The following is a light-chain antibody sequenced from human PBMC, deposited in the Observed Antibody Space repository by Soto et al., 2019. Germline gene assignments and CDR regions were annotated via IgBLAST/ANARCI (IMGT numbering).Light chain of an antibody. Sequence: DIQMTQPPSTLSASVGDRVTITCRASQTVERWLAWYHPKPGKAPNLLISDVSSLESGVPSRFSGSGSATEFTLTISGLQPDDFATYYCQQYKDSMWTFGQGTKVDIK. V-gene: IGKV1-5*01. CDR1: QTVERW. J-gene: IGKJ1*01. CDR2: DVS. CDR3: QQYKDSMWT.